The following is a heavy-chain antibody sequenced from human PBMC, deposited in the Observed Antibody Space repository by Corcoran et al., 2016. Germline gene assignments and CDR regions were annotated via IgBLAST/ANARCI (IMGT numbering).Heavy chain of an antibody. V-gene: IGHV3-15*07. Sequence: EVQLVESGGGLVKPGGSLRLSCAASGFTFSNAWMNWVRQAPGKGLEWVGRNKSKTDGGTTDYAAPVKGRFTISRDDSKNTLYLQMNSLRAEDTAVYYCARGSGYSSSCYYFDYWGQGTLVTVSS. D-gene: IGHD6-13*01. CDR3: ARGSGYSSSCYYFDY. CDR1: GFTFSNAW. J-gene: IGHJ4*02. CDR2: NKSKTDGGTT.